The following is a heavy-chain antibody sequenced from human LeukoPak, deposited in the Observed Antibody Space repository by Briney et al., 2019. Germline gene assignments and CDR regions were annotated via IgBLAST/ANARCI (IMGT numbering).Heavy chain of an antibody. CDR2: ISGSGGST. CDR1: GFTFSSYA. J-gene: IGHJ4*02. V-gene: IGHV3-23*01. D-gene: IGHD3-22*01. Sequence: PGGSLRLSCAASGFTFSSYAMSWVRQAPGKGLEWVSAISGSGGSTYYADSVKGRFTISRDNPKNTLYLQMNSLRAEDTAVYYCAKGSRYYDSSGYYKEIETSDYWGQGTLVTVSS. CDR3: AKGSRYYDSSGYYKEIETSDY.